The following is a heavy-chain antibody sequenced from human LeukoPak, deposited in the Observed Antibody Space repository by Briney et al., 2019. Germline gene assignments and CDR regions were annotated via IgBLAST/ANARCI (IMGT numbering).Heavy chain of an antibody. CDR1: GGSISNYY. Sequence: SETLSLTCTVSGGSISNYYWSWIRQPPGKGLEWIGYIYYSGSTNYNPSLKSRVTISVDTSKSQFSLKLSSVTAADTAVYYCARSLVATIIAWDFDYWGQGTLVTVSS. CDR3: ARSLVATIIAWDFDY. CDR2: IYYSGST. J-gene: IGHJ4*02. V-gene: IGHV4-59*08. D-gene: IGHD5-12*01.